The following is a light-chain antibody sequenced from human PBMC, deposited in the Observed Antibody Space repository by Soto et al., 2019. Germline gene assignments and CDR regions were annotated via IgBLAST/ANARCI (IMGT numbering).Light chain of an antibody. CDR1: SSDVGAYNY. Sequence: QSALTQPASVSGSPGQSITISCTGTSSDVGAYNYVSWYQQHPGKAPKLIIYDVSNRPSGVSNRFSGSKSGITASLTISGLQAEDEADYYCSSYTSSSTVVFGGGTKLTVL. J-gene: IGLJ3*02. CDR2: DVS. CDR3: SSYTSSSTVV. V-gene: IGLV2-14*03.